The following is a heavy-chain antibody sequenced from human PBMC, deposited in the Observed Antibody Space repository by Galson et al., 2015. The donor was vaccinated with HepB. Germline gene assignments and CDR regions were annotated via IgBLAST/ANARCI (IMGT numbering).Heavy chain of an antibody. V-gene: IGHV3-9*01. CDR3: AKDRAYGDYYYYGMDV. J-gene: IGHJ6*02. CDR2: ISWNSGSI. D-gene: IGHD4-17*01. CDR1: GFTFDDYA. Sequence: SLRLSCAASGFTFDDYAMHWVRQAPGKGLEWVSGISWNSGSIGYADSVKGRFTISRDNAKNSLYLQMNSLRAEDTALYYCAKDRAYGDYYYYGMDVWGQGTTVTVSS.